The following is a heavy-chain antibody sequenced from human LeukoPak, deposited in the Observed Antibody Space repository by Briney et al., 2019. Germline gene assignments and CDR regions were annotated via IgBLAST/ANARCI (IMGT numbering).Heavy chain of an antibody. V-gene: IGHV4-59*01. CDR2: IYYSGST. CDR1: GGSISSYY. CDR3: ARGGWYPESFQH. J-gene: IGHJ1*01. D-gene: IGHD6-19*01. Sequence: TSETLSLTCTVSGGSISSYYWNWIRQPPGKGLEWIGYIYYSGSTNYNPSLKSRVTISVDTSKNQFSLKLSSVTAADTAVYYCARGGWYPESFQHWGQGALVSVSS.